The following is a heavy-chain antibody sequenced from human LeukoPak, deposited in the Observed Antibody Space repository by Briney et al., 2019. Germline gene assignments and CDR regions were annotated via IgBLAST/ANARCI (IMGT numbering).Heavy chain of an antibody. CDR3: ARGNPYYYDSSGYYQGGNYFDF. CDR1: GGSFSSYY. J-gene: IGHJ4*02. V-gene: IGHV4-59*01. CDR2: IYYTGST. D-gene: IGHD3-22*01. Sequence: PSETLSLTCTVSGGSFSSYYWSWIRQPPGKGLEWIGYIYYTGSTHYNPSLKSRVTISLDPSKNQFSLKLSSVTAADTAVYYCARGNPYYYDSSGYYQGGNYFDFWGQGTLVTVSS.